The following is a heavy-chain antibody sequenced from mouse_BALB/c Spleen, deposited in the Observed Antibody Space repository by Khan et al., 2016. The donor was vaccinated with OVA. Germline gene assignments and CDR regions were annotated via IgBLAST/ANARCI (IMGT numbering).Heavy chain of an antibody. CDR2: ISTYYGDV. CDR1: GYTFTDFT. CDR3: ARGGGGNRFAY. Sequence: QVQLQQSGAELVRPGVSVKISCKGSGYTFTDFTMHWVKQSHAKSLEWIGVISTYYGDVTYNQKFKGKATMTVDKSSSTAYMELARLTSEDSAMYDCARGGGGNRFAYWGQGTLVTVSA. J-gene: IGHJ3*01. V-gene: IGHV1S137*01.